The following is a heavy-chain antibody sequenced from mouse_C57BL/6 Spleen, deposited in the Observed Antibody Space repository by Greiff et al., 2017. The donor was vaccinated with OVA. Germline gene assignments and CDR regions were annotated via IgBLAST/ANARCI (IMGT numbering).Heavy chain of an antibody. CDR2: IHPNSGST. D-gene: IGHD2-1*01. J-gene: IGHJ2*01. CDR3: ARKGGNGDYFDY. V-gene: IGHV1-64*01. Sequence: VQLQQPGAELVKPGASVKLSCKASGYTFTSYWMHWVKQRPGQGLEWIGMIHPNSGSTNYNEKFKSKATLTVDKSSSTAYMQLSSLTSEDSAVYYCARKGGNGDYFDYGGQGTTLTVSS. CDR1: GYTFTSYW.